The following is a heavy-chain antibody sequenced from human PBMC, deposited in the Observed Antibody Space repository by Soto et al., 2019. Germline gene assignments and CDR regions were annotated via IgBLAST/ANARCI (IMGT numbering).Heavy chain of an antibody. CDR3: ARDLDTAMESF. V-gene: IGHV3-30-3*01. Sequence: GGSLRLSCAASGFTFSSYAMHWVRQAPGKGLEWVAVISYDGSNKYYADSVKGRFTISRDNSKNTLYLQMNSLRAEDTAVYYCARDLDTAMESFWGQGTLVTVSS. CDR2: ISYDGSNK. CDR1: GFTFSSYA. J-gene: IGHJ4*02. D-gene: IGHD5-18*01.